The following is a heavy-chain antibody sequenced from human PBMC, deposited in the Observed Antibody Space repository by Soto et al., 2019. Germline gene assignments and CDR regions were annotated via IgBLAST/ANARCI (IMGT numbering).Heavy chain of an antibody. CDR1: GFSFSTYS. CDR3: ARDHYCSADTCYLISFDY. J-gene: IGHJ4*02. V-gene: IGHV3-48*02. Sequence: HPGGSLRLSCAASGFSFSTYSMNWVRQAPGKGLEWVSFISSSGDTIHYADSVKGRFTVSRDNAKNSLYLQMNSLRDEDTAVYYCARDHYCSADTCYLISFDYWGQGTQVTVSS. CDR2: ISSSGDTI. D-gene: IGHD2-15*01.